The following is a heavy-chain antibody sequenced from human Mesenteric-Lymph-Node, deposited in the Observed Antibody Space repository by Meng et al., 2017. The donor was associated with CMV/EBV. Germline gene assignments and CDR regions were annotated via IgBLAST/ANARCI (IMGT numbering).Heavy chain of an antibody. CDR1: EVSLSDYY. CDR2: SSRTDDST. V-gene: IGHV3-11*01. J-gene: IGHJ5*02. CDR3: ARDLTGSSRGGWFDP. D-gene: IGHD3-9*01. Sequence: GGSLRLSCAAFEVSLSDYYMNWIRQAPGKGLEWISYSSRTDDSTYYADSVKGRFTISRDNAKKSLYLQMNSLRAEDTAVYYCARDLTGSSRGGWFDPWGQGTLVTVSS.